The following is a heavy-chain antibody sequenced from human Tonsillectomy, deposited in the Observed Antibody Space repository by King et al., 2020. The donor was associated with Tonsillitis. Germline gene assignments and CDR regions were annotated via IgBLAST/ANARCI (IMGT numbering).Heavy chain of an antibody. CDR2: ISSGGSTI. V-gene: IGHV3-48*03. CDR3: ARDRRVNDFDY. J-gene: IGHJ4*02. D-gene: IGHD3-16*02. CDR1: GFTFSNYE. Sequence: VQLVESGGGLVQPGGSLRLSCAASGFTFSNYEMNWVRQAPGKGLEWVSYISSGGSTIYYADSVKGRFTISRDNAKNSLYLQMNSLRAEDTALYYWARDRRVNDFDYWGQGTLVTVSS.